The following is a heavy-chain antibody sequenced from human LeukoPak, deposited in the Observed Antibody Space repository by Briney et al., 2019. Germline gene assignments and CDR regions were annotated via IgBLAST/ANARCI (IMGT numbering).Heavy chain of an antibody. CDR2: IYYSGST. CDR1: GGSISSSSYY. Sequence: SETLSLTCTVSGGSISSSSYYWGWIRRPPGKGLEWIGSIYYSGSTYYNPSLKSRVTISVDTSKNQFSLKLSSVTAADTAVYYCARRLADIVVVPAAISPYYYYYMDVWGKGTTVTVSS. V-gene: IGHV4-39*01. J-gene: IGHJ6*03. CDR3: ARRLADIVVVPAAISPYYYYYMDV. D-gene: IGHD2-2*02.